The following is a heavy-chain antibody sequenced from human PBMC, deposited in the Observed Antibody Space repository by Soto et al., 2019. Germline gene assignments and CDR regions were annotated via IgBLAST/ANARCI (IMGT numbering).Heavy chain of an antibody. CDR1: GFTFNTYG. J-gene: IGHJ6*02. V-gene: IGHV3-33*08. CDR2: IWYDGRNK. D-gene: IGHD2-15*01. CDR3: ARADCTGAYCYSWPFNYGVDV. Sequence: QVQLVESGGGVVQPGGSLRLSCTTSGFTFNTYGMHWVRQAPGKGLEWVAIIWYDGRNKYYADSVKGRFTISRDNSRNTLYLQMNSLGAEDTALYYCARADCTGAYCYSWPFNYGVDVWGQGTTVTVSS.